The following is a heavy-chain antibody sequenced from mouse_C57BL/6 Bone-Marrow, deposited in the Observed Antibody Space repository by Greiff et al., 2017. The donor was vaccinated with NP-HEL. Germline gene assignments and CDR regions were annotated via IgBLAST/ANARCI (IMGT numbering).Heavy chain of an antibody. Sequence: QVHVKQSGAELARPGASVKMSCKASGYTFTSYTMHWVKQRPGQGLEWIGYINPSSGYTKYNQKFKDKATLTADKSSSTAYMQLSSLTSEDSAVYYCASLYSGRDYWGQGTTLTVSS. CDR3: ASLYSGRDY. D-gene: IGHD2-12*01. J-gene: IGHJ2*01. V-gene: IGHV1-4*01. CDR2: INPSSGYT. CDR1: GYTFTSYT.